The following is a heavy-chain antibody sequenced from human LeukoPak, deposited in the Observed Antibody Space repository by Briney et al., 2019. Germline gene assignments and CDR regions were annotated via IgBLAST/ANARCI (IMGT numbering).Heavy chain of an antibody. CDR2: SNAGNGNT. CDR1: GYTFTSYA. Sequence: ASVKVSCRASGYTFTSYAMHWVRQAPGQRLEWMGWSNAGNGNTKYSQEFQGRVTITRDTSASTAYMELSSLRSEDMAVYYCARGGYSSSWPLDYWGQGTLVTVSS. V-gene: IGHV1-3*02. CDR3: ARGGYSSSWPLDY. J-gene: IGHJ4*02. D-gene: IGHD6-13*01.